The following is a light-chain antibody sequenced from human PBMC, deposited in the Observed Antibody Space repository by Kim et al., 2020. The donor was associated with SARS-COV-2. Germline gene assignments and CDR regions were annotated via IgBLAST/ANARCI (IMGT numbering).Light chain of an antibody. CDR1: QSVSSN. CDR3: QQYNNWPPGLT. V-gene: IGKV3-15*01. Sequence: EIAMTQSPATLSVSPGERVTLSCRASQSVSSNLAWYQQKPGQAPRLLIYCASTRATGIPARFSGSGSGTEFTLTISSLQSEDFAVYCCQQYNNWPPGLTFGGGIKLDI. CDR2: CAS. J-gene: IGKJ4*01.